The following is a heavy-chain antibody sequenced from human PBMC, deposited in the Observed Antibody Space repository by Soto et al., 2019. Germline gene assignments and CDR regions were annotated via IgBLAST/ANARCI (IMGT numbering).Heavy chain of an antibody. Sequence: GASVKVSCEACGGTFSSYTISWVRQAPGQGLEWMGRIIPILGIANYAQKFQGRVTITADKSTSTAYMELSSLRSEDTAVYYCARNRVGYCSGGSCYSGRDYYYYYMDVWGKGTTVTVSS. CDR2: IIPILGIA. V-gene: IGHV1-69*02. D-gene: IGHD2-15*01. CDR1: GGTFSSYT. J-gene: IGHJ6*03. CDR3: ARNRVGYCSGGSCYSGRDYYYYYMDV.